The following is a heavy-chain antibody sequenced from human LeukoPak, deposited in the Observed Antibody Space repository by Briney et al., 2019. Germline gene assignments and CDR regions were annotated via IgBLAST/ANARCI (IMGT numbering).Heavy chain of an antibody. V-gene: IGHV1-58*01. D-gene: IGHD1-26*01. CDR3: TSDPTFYSGRYCFDY. CDR2: IVVGSGNT. CDR1: GFTFTSSA. J-gene: IGHJ4*02. Sequence: SVKVSCKASGFTFTSSAVQWVRQARGQRLEWIGWIVVGSGNTNYARKFQERVTITRDMSTSTAYMELSSLRSEDTAVYYCTSDPTFYSGRYCFDYWGQGTLVTVSS.